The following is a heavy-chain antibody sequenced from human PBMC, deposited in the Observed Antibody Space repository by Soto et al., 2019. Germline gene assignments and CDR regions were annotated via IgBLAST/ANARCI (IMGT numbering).Heavy chain of an antibody. V-gene: IGHV5-51*01. CDR2: IYPGDSDT. J-gene: IGHJ6*02. Sequence: PGESLKISCKGSGYSFTSYWIGWVRQMPGKGLEWMGIIYPGDSDTRYSPSFQGRVTISADKSISTAYLQWSSLKASDTAMYYCARLPYYYDSSGSMAHYYYYGVDVWGQGTTVTSP. D-gene: IGHD3-22*01. CDR1: GYSFTSYW. CDR3: ARLPYYYDSSGSMAHYYYYGVDV.